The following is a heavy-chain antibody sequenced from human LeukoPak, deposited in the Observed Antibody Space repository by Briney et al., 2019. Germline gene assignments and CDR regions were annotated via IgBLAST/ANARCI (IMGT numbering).Heavy chain of an antibody. D-gene: IGHD3-22*01. J-gene: IGHJ4*02. V-gene: IGHV1-69*13. Sequence: ASVKVSCKASGDTFSSYAISWVRQAPGQGLEWMGGIIPIFGTANYAQKFQGRVTITADESTSTAYMELSSLRSEDTAVYYCARDFRGYYDSSGYYGEWGQGTLVTVSS. CDR2: IIPIFGTA. CDR3: ARDFRGYYDSSGYYGE. CDR1: GDTFSSYA.